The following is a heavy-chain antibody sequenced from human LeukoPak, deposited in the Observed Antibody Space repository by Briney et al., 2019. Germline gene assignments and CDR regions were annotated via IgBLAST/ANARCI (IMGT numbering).Heavy chain of an antibody. CDR1: GFTFSSYA. V-gene: IGHV3-23*01. CDR2: ISGSGGST. Sequence: TGGSLRLSCAASGFTFSSYAMSWVRQAPGKGLEWVSAISGSGGSTYYADSVKGRFTISRDNSKNTLYLQMNSLRAEDTAVYYCAKDRGYCSSTSCPHDYWGQGTLVTVSS. J-gene: IGHJ4*02. D-gene: IGHD2-2*01. CDR3: AKDRGYCSSTSCPHDY.